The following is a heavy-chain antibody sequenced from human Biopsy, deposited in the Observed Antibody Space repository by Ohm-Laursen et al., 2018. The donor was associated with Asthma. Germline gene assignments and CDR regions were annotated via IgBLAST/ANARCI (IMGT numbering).Heavy chain of an antibody. V-gene: IGHV4-39*01. J-gene: IGHJ6*02. D-gene: IGHD6-13*01. Sequence: GTLSLTCRLSSGSGGYMRSGNYYWGWIRQPPGKGLEWIGSIYYSGTTYYNPSLESQVTVSADTSKNQFSLKLTSVTAADTAVYYCVRGSSSWHHGPFHYYYGLDVWGQGTTVTVSS. CDR3: VRGSSSWHHGPFHYYYGLDV. CDR1: GGYMRSGNYY. CDR2: IYYSGTT.